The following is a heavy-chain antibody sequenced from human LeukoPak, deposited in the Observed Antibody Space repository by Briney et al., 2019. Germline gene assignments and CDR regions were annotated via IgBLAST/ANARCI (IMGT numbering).Heavy chain of an antibody. J-gene: IGHJ4*02. V-gene: IGHV3-33*08. CDR1: GFTFSSYG. Sequence: GGSLRLSCAASGFTFSSYGMHWVRQAPGKGLEWVAVIWYDGSNKYYADSVKGRFTISRDNSKNTLYLQMNSLRAEDTAVFYCARDLMSYCGGDCYFDYWGQGTLVTVSS. CDR3: ARDLMSYCGGDCYFDY. D-gene: IGHD2-21*02. CDR2: IWYDGSNK.